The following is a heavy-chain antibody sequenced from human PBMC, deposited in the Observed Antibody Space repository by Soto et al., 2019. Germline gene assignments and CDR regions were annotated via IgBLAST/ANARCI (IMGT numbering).Heavy chain of an antibody. D-gene: IGHD3-16*01. J-gene: IGHJ2*01. CDR1: GFTLTPYA. CDR2: ISVGGVT. CDR3: AKTARGDGHGDWYFDL. Sequence: VHLLESGGGLVEPGGSLRLSCAASGFTLTPYALSWVRLAPGRGLEWVSGISVGGVTYYPDSVKGRFTISRDNSKNTLYLQMNSLSAEDTAIYYCAKTARGDGHGDWYFDLWGRGTLVTVSS. V-gene: IGHV3-23*01.